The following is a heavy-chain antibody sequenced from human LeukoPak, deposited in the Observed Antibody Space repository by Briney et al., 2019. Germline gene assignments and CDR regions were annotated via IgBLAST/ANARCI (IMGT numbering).Heavy chain of an antibody. V-gene: IGHV3-7*01. Sequence: GGSLRLSCAASGFIFSKYWMSWVRQAAGKGLEWVANIQKDGSEKHHVASVKGRFTISRDNGKNLLYLQMDSLRVEDTAVYYCAVDDGWAFRIWGQRTKVTVSS. CDR2: IQKDGSEK. CDR3: AVDDGWAFRI. D-gene: IGHD2-15*01. J-gene: IGHJ3*02. CDR1: GFIFSKYW.